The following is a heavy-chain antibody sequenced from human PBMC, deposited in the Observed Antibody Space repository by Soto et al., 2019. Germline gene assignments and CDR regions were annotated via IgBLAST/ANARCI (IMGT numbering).Heavy chain of an antibody. D-gene: IGHD2-2*01. J-gene: IGHJ3*02. V-gene: IGHV3-9*01. CDR1: GFTFDDYA. Sequence: GGSLRLSCAASGFTFDDYAMHWVRQAPGKGLEWVSGISWNSGSIGYADSVKGRFTISRDNAKNSLYLQMNSLRAEDTALYYCAKGFLVVPHPDSAFDIWGQGTMVTVSS. CDR2: ISWNSGSI. CDR3: AKGFLVVPHPDSAFDI.